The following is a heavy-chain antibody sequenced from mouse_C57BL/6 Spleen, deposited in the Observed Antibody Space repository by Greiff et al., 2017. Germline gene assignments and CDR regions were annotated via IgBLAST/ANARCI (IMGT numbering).Heavy chain of an antibody. D-gene: IGHD1-1*01. CDR1: GFNIKDYY. J-gene: IGHJ2*01. CDR2: IVPEDGDT. Sequence: VHVKQSGAELVRPGASVTLSCTASGFNIKDYYMHWVKQRPEQGLEWIGRIVPEDGDTEDAQKVQGKATMTADTSSNTAYLQLSSLTSEDTAVYYCTTSYYYGSSHDYWGQGTTLTVSS. V-gene: IGHV14-1*01. CDR3: TTSYYYGSSHDY.